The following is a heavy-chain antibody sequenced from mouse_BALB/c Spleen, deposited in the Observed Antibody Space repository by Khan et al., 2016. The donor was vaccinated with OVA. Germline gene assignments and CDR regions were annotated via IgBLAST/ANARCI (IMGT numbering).Heavy chain of an antibody. V-gene: IGHV1-63*02. CDR3: ARRGAARATLDYFDY. J-gene: IGHJ2*01. CDR1: GYTFTNYW. CDR2: IFPGGGYT. D-gene: IGHD3-1*01. Sequence: QVQLKESGAELVRPGTSVKMSCKAAGYTFTNYWIGWVKQRPGHGLEWIGDIFPGGGYTNYNEKFKGKATLTADTSSSTAYMQLSSLTSEDSALYYCARRGAARATLDYFDYWGQGTTLTVSS.